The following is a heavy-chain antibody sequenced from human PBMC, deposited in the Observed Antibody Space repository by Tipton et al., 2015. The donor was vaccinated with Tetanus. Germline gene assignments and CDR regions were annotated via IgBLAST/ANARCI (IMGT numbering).Heavy chain of an antibody. D-gene: IGHD2-15*01. CDR2: VYHTGST. CDR3: ARGHLRGLVVALFDY. Sequence: TLSLTCTVSGDSISSSKYSWNWLRQPPGKGLEWIGYVYHTGSTYYKPSLKSRVTMSVDRSMNRFSLKLSSVTAADTAVYYCARGHLRGLVVALFDYWGQGSLVTVSS. V-gene: IGHV4-30-2*01. J-gene: IGHJ4*02. CDR1: GDSISSSKYS.